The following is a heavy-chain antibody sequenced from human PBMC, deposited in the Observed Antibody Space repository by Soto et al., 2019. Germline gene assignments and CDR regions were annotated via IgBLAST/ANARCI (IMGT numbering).Heavy chain of an antibody. CDR2: ISYDGSTK. J-gene: IGHJ4*02. Sequence: QVQLVESGGGVVQPGRSLRLSCSASGFSFSRYTMHWVRQAPGQGLEWVAVISYDGSTKYYADSVKGRFTIPRDNSKNTLYLQMNSLRVEDTAVYYCAKRFDDWGQGTLVTVSS. CDR1: GFSFSRYT. CDR3: AKRFDD. V-gene: IGHV3-30-3*02.